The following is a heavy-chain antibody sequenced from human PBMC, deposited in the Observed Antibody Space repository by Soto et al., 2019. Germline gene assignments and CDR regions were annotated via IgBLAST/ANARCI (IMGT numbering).Heavy chain of an antibody. CDR1: GFTFRSYG. CDR2: IWFDGSNK. J-gene: IGHJ4*02. V-gene: IGHV3-33*01. Sequence: QVQLVESGGGVVQPGRSLRLSCAASGFTFRSYGMHWVRQAPGKGLEWVAVIWFDGSNKFYAASVKGRFTISRDNSKNTVSLQMTSLRDEDSAAYYCATTGPYWGQGTLVTVSS. CDR3: ATTGPY.